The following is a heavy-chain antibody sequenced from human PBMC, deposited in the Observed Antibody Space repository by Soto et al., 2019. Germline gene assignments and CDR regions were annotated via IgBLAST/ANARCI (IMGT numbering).Heavy chain of an antibody. CDR1: GYNFAGYW. J-gene: IGHJ4*02. V-gene: IGHV5-51*01. D-gene: IGHD3-3*01. Sequence: GESLKISCKGSGYNFAGYWIAWVRQMPGKGLELMGIIYPSDSDTRYRPSFQGQVTISADKSISSAYLQWSSLRASDTAMYYFARGGVSTRTVDYWGQGTPVNACS. CDR2: IYPSDSDT. CDR3: ARGGVSTRTVDY.